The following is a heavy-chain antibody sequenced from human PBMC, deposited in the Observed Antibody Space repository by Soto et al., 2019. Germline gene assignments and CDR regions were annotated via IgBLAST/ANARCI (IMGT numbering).Heavy chain of an antibody. CDR2: VSHSGRT. V-gene: IGHV4-59*01. CDR3: ARLLGGYDDY. Sequence: SETLSLTCTISGGSISPYSWTWIRQSPGKGLEWIGYVSHSGRTFYTPSLKSRLTMSLDTSRSQFSLRLKSVSAADTAVYYCARLLGGYDDY. CDR1: GGSISPYS. J-gene: IGHJ4*01. D-gene: IGHD3-9*01.